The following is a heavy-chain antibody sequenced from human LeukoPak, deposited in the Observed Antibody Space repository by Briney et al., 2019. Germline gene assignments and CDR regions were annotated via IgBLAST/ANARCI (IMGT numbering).Heavy chain of an antibody. V-gene: IGHV4-39*07. J-gene: IGHJ6*03. D-gene: IGHD5-18*01. CDR1: GGSISSSSYY. CDR3: ARGPDTAMEYYYYYMDV. Sequence: PSETLSFTCTVSGGSISSSSYYWGWIRQPPGKGLEWIGSIYYSGSTYYNPSLKSRVTISVDTSKNQFSLKLSSVTAADTAVYYCARGPDTAMEYYYYYMDVWGKGTTATVSS. CDR2: IYYSGST.